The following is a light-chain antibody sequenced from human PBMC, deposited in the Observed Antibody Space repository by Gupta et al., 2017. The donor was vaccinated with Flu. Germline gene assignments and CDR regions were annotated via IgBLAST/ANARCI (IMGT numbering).Light chain of an antibody. J-gene: IGLJ3*02. Sequence: QSALTQPASVSGSPGQSITISCIGTSSDIGGYNYVSWFQQHPGKAPKLMIYEVSNRPSGVSNRFSGSKSGNTASLTISGRQAEDEADYYCSSYTTTTWVFGGGTTLTVL. CDR2: EVS. CDR1: SSDIGGYNY. CDR3: SSYTTTTWV. V-gene: IGLV2-14*01.